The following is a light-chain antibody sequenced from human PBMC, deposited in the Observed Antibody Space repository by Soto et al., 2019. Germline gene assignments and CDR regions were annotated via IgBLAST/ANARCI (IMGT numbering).Light chain of an antibody. CDR3: LQDFNYPRT. J-gene: IGKJ1*01. CDR2: AAS. CDR1: QGIRND. Sequence: AIQMTQSPSSLSASVGDRVTITCRASQGIRNDLGWYQDKPGEAPKLLIYAASSLKAGVPSRFSGSGSGTDFTLTITSLQLEDFATYYCLQDFNYPRTFGQGTKVEI. V-gene: IGKV1-6*01.